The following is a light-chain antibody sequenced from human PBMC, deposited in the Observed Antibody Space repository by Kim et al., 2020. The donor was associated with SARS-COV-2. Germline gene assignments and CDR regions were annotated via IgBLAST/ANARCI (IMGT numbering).Light chain of an antibody. Sequence: ELVLTQFPATLSLSRGESATLSCRASQSVSDFLAWYQEKPGQAPRLIIYDASRRAPGIPGRFAGRGAGTDFTLTITSLQPEDSAIYYCQHRSDRPPYTFGQGTRLEI. J-gene: IGKJ2*01. CDR1: QSVSDF. V-gene: IGKV3-11*01. CDR3: QHRSDRPPYT. CDR2: DAS.